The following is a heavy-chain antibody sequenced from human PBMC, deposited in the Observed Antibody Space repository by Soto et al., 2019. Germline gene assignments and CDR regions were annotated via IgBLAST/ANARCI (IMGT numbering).Heavy chain of an antibody. CDR2: IYYSGST. J-gene: IGHJ4*02. CDR1: GGSISSSSYY. D-gene: IGHD4-17*01. Sequence: QLQLQESGPGLVKPSETLSLTCTVSGGSISSSSYYWGWIRQPPGKGLEWIGSIYYSGSTYYSPSLKSRVTISVDTSKNQFSLKLSAVTAADTAVYYWARLLNYGDHQHYFDYWGQGTLVTVSS. V-gene: IGHV4-39*01. CDR3: ARLLNYGDHQHYFDY.